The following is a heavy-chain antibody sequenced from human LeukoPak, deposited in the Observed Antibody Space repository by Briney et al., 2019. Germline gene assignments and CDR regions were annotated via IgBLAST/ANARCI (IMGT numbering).Heavy chain of an antibody. Sequence: GGSLRLSCAASGFTFSSYAMSWARQAPGKGLEWVSAISGSGGSTYYADSVKGRFTISRDNSKNTLYLQMNSLRAEDTAVYYCVGVTIFGVVISSFDYWGQGTLVTVSS. CDR1: GFTFSSYA. V-gene: IGHV3-23*01. J-gene: IGHJ4*02. D-gene: IGHD3-3*01. CDR3: VGVTIFGVVISSFDY. CDR2: ISGSGGST.